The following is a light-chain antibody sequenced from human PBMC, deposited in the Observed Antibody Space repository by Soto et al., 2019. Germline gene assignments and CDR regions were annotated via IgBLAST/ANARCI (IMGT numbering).Light chain of an antibody. CDR2: SNN. CDR1: SSNIGSNT. Sequence: QSVLTQPPSASGTPGQRVSISCSGNSSNIGSNTVNWYHQLPGTAPTLLIKSNNQRPSGIPDRFSGSKSGNSASLAISGLQSEDEADYYCATWDDSLNGWVFGGGTKLTVL. J-gene: IGLJ3*02. V-gene: IGLV1-44*01. CDR3: ATWDDSLNGWV.